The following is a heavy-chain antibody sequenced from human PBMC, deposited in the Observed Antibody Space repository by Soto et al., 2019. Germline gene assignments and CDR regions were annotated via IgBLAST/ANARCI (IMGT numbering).Heavy chain of an antibody. CDR1: GGSISSYY. J-gene: IGHJ6*02. D-gene: IGHD5-12*01. Sequence: SETLSLTCTVSGGSISSYYWSWIRQPPGKGLEWIGYIYYSGSTNYNPSLKSRVTISVDTSKNQFSLKLSSVTAADTAVYYCARGHRGYSGYDNDYYHYGMDVWGQGTTVTVSS. CDR3: ARGHRGYSGYDNDYYHYGMDV. CDR2: IYYSGST. V-gene: IGHV4-59*01.